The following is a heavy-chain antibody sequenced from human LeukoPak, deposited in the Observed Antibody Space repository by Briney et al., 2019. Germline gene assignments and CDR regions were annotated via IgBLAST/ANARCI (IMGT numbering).Heavy chain of an antibody. CDR3: ARGGIAVAEGDFDY. J-gene: IGHJ4*02. V-gene: IGHV4-34*01. CDR1: GGSFSGYY. D-gene: IGHD6-19*01. CDR2: INHSGST. Sequence: SETLSLTYAVYGGSFSGYYWSWIRQPPGKGLEWIGEINHSGSTNYNPSLKSRVTISVDTSKNQFSLKLSSVTAADTAVYYCARGGIAVAEGDFDYWGQGTLVTVSS.